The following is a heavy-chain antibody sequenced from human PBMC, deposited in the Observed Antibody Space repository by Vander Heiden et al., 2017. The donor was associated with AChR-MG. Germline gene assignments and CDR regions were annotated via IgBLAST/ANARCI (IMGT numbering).Heavy chain of an antibody. CDR1: GFTFSSYA. CDR3: AKDARALWFRDYWYFDL. CDR2: ISGSGGST. J-gene: IGHJ2*01. Sequence: EVQLLESGGGLVQPGGSLRLSCAASGFTFSSYAMSWVRQAPGKGLEWVSAISGSGGSTYYADSVKGRFTISRDNSKNTLYLQMNSLRAEDTAVYYCAKDARALWFRDYWYFDLWGRGTLVTVSS. V-gene: IGHV3-23*01. D-gene: IGHD3-10*01.